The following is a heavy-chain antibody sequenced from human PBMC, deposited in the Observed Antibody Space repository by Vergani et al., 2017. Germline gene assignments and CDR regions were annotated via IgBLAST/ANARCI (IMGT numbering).Heavy chain of an antibody. V-gene: IGHV1-69*04. CDR1: GGTFSSYA. Sequence: QVQLVQSGAEVKKPGSSVKVSCKASGGTFSSYAISWVRQAPGQGLEWMGRIIPILGIANYAQKFQGRVTITADKSTSTAYMELSSLRSEDTAVYYCAKDRIYSSSPLLDVMDVWGQGTTVTVSS. J-gene: IGHJ6*02. D-gene: IGHD6-13*01. CDR2: IIPILGIA. CDR3: AKDRIYSSSPLLDVMDV.